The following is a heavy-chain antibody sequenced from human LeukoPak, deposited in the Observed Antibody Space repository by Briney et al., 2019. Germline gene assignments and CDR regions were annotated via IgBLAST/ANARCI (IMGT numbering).Heavy chain of an antibody. CDR2: INQSGTT. Sequence: PSETLSLTCAVYGRSFSGYYWSWIRQSPGKGLEWIGEINQSGTTNYNPSLKSRVTISIDTSKNQFSLKLNSVTAADTAVYYCAINDGGGSYYKSDFWGQGILVTVSS. D-gene: IGHD3-10*01. V-gene: IGHV4-34*01. CDR1: GRSFSGYY. J-gene: IGHJ4*02. CDR3: AINDGGGSYYKSDF.